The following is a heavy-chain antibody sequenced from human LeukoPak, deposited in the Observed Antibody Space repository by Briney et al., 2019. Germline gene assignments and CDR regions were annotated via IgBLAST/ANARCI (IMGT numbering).Heavy chain of an antibody. D-gene: IGHD3-22*01. CDR3: ARRWYYYDSSGYYSNWFDP. V-gene: IGHV4-39*07. CDR1: GGSISSYY. CDR2: IYYSGST. J-gene: IGHJ5*02. Sequence: SETLSLTCTVSGGSISSYYWGWIRQPPGKGLEWIGSIYYSGSTYYNPSLKSRVTISVDTSKNQFSLKLSSVTAADTAVYYCARRWYYYDSSGYYSNWFDPWGQGTLVTVSS.